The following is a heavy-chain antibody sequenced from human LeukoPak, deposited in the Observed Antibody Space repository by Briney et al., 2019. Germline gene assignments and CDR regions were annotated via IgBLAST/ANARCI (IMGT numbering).Heavy chain of an antibody. Sequence: GGSLRLSCAASGFTFSSYEMNWVRQAPGKGLEWVSYISSSGSTIYYADSVKGRFTISRDNAKNSLYLQMDSLRAEDTAVYYCASDMASGWYYFDYWGQGTLVTVSS. J-gene: IGHJ4*02. D-gene: IGHD6-19*01. V-gene: IGHV3-48*03. CDR3: ASDMASGWYYFDY. CDR2: ISSSGSTI. CDR1: GFTFSSYE.